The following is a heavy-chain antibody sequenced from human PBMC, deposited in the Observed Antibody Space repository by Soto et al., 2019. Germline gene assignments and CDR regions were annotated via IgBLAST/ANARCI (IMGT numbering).Heavy chain of an antibody. CDR1: GGSISSYY. CDR2: IYYSGST. Sequence: SETLSLTCTVSGGSISSYYWSWIRQPPGKGLEWIGYIYYSGSTNYNPSLKSRVTISVDTSKNQFSLKLSSVTAADTAVYYCARGPDFVYWGQGTLVTVSS. V-gene: IGHV4-59*01. J-gene: IGHJ4*02. CDR3: ARGPDFVY.